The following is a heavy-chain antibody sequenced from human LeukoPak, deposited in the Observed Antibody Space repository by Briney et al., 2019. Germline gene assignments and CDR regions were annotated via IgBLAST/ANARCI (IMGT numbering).Heavy chain of an antibody. CDR2: IYYSGST. V-gene: IGHV4-30-4*08. Sequence: SETLSLTCTVSGGSISSGDYYWSWVRQPPGKGLEWIGYIYYSGSTYYNPSLKSRVTISVDTSKNQFSLKLSSVTAADTAVYYCARAGPNWDFDYWGQGTLVTVSS. D-gene: IGHD7-27*01. CDR1: GGSISSGDYY. CDR3: ARAGPNWDFDY. J-gene: IGHJ4*02.